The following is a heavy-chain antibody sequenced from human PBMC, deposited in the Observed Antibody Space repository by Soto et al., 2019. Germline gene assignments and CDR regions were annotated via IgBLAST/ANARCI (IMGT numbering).Heavy chain of an antibody. CDR2: INHSGST. J-gene: IGHJ6*03. CDR1: GGSFSGYY. Sequence: SETLSLTCAVYGGSFSGYYWSWIRQPPGKGLEWIGEINHSGSTNYNPSLKSRVTISVDTSKNQFSLKLSSVTAADTAVYYCARALYCSGGSCYPHYYYMDVWGKGTTVTSP. CDR3: ARALYCSGGSCYPHYYYMDV. D-gene: IGHD2-15*01. V-gene: IGHV4-34*01.